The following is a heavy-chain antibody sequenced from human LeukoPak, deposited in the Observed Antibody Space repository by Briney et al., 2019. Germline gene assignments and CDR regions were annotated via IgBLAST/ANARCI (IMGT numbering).Heavy chain of an antibody. Sequence: QPGGSLRLSCAASGFTFSSYAMSWVRQAPGKGREWVSAISGRGGSTYYADSVKGRFTISRDNSKNTLYLQMNSLRAEDTAVYYCAKDNEYLPDFLFDYWGQGTLVTVSS. CDR3: AKDNEYLPDFLFDY. CDR2: ISGRGGST. V-gene: IGHV3-23*01. J-gene: IGHJ4*02. CDR1: GFTFSSYA. D-gene: IGHD2/OR15-2a*01.